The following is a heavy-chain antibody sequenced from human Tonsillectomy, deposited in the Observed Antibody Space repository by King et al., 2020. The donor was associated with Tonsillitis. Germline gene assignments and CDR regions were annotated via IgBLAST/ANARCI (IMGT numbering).Heavy chain of an antibody. CDR1: GASISSSGFY. CDR2: IYYSGTT. V-gene: IGHV4-39*01. D-gene: IGHD4-17*01. J-gene: IGHJ4*02. Sequence: QLQESGPGLVKPSETLSLTCTVSGASISSSGFYWAWIRQPPGKGLEWIGTIYYSGTTYHNPSLRSRLTISVDTSENQFSLRLSSVTAADTAVYYCATAYGDYDPFDSWGQGTLAT. CDR3: ATAYGDYDPFDS.